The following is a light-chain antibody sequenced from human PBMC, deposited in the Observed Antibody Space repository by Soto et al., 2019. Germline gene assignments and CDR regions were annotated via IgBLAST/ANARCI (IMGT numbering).Light chain of an antibody. J-gene: IGLJ3*02. CDR1: SSDVGGYNY. CDR2: EDS. CDR3: SSYTSSSTLV. Sequence: QSALTQPASVSGSPGQSITISCTGTSSDVGGYNYVSWYQQHPGKAPKLMIYEDSNRPSGVSNRFSGSKSGNTASLTISGLQAEDEAVYYCSSYTSSSTLVIGGGTKLTVL. V-gene: IGLV2-14*01.